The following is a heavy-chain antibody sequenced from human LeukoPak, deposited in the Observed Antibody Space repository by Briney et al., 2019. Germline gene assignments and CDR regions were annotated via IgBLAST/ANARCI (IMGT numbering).Heavy chain of an antibody. CDR2: TYYRSKWYN. CDR1: GDSVSSNSAA. CDR3: ARVALTTYYYDSSGPYSSWFDP. V-gene: IGHV6-1*01. Sequence: SQTLSLTCAISGDSVSSNSAAWNWIRQSPSRGLDWLGRTYYRSKWYNDYAVSVKSRITINPDTSKNQFSLQLNSVTPEDTAVYYCARVALTTYYYDSSGPYSSWFDPWGQGTLVTVSS. D-gene: IGHD3-22*01. J-gene: IGHJ5*02.